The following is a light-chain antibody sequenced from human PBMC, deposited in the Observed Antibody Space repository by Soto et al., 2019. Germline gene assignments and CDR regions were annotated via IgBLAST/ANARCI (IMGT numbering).Light chain of an antibody. CDR2: DAS. Sequence: DIQMTQSPSTLSASIGDRVTITCRASQSITTFLAWYQQKPGKAPQILIYDASKLEPGVPSRLSGGGSGTEFTLTISSLQPDDFATYYCQQYSTYPLTFVGGTRVEIK. CDR3: QQYSTYPLT. V-gene: IGKV1-5*01. J-gene: IGKJ4*01. CDR1: QSITTF.